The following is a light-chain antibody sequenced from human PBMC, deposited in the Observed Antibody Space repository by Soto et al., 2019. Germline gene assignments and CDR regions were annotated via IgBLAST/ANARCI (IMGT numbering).Light chain of an antibody. CDR3: QKYNFAPWT. Sequence: DIQMTQSPSSLSASIGDRATITCRTSQDISNSLAWYQQKPGKAPKLLIFAASTLQSGVPSRFSGGGSGTEFTLTISSLQPEDGATYYCQKYNFAPWTFGQGTKVEI. CDR1: QDISNS. CDR2: AAS. J-gene: IGKJ1*01. V-gene: IGKV1-27*01.